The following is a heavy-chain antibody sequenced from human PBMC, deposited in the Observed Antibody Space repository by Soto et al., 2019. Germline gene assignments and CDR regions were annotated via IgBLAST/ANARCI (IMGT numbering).Heavy chain of an antibody. CDR1: GFTFSDYY. CDR3: ARYIYGYVDY. Sequence: PGGSLRLSCAASGFTFSDYYMSWIRQAPGKGLEWVSYISSSISYTNYADSVKGRFTISRDNAKNSLYLQMNSLRVEDTAVYYCARYIYGYVDYWGQGTLVTVSS. CDR2: ISSSISYT. V-gene: IGHV3-11*06. D-gene: IGHD5-18*01. J-gene: IGHJ4*02.